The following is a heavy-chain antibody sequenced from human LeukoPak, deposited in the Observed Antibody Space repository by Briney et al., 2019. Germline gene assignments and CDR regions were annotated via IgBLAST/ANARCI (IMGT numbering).Heavy chain of an antibody. J-gene: IGHJ4*02. CDR3: AIDKDPMIPLQCFAD. CDR2: IIANNGNT. D-gene: IGHD3-10*01. Sequence: ASVKVSCKASGYTFTSYGISWVRQAPGHGLEWMGWIIANNGNTIYAQKIQGRVTMTTDTSTSTAYMELTSLRSDDTAVYYCAIDKDPMIPLQCFADWGQGTLVIVSS. V-gene: IGHV1-18*01. CDR1: GYTFTSYG.